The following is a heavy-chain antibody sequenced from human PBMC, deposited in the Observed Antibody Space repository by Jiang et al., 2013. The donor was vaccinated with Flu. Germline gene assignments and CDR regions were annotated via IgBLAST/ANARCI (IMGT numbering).Heavy chain of an antibody. CDR2: IYPGDSDT. V-gene: IGHV5-51*01. CDR3: AANTVGYDFWDPYFDY. D-gene: IGHD3-3*01. Sequence: CKGSGYTFTSYWIGWVRQMPGKGLEWMGIIYPGDSDTRYSPSFQGQVTISADKSISTAYLQWSSLKASDTAMYYCAANTVGYDFWDPYFDYWGQGTLVTVSS. CDR1: GYTFTSYW. J-gene: IGHJ4*02.